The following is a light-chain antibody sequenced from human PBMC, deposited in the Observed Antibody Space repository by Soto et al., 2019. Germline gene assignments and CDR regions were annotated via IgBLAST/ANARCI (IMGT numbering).Light chain of an antibody. Sequence: QSALTQPRSVSGSPGQSVTISCTGTSSDVGGYNYVSWYQQLPGKAPKLMIYDVTKRPSGVPDRFSGSKSGNTASLTISGLQAEDEADYHCCSLSGTYHGVFGGGTKLTVL. J-gene: IGLJ3*02. CDR3: CSLSGTYHGV. V-gene: IGLV2-11*01. CDR2: DVT. CDR1: SSDVGGYNY.